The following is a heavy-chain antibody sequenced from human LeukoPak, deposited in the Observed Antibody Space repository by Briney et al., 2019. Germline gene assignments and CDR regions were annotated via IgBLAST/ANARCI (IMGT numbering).Heavy chain of an antibody. CDR1: GGSFSGYY. J-gene: IGHJ5*02. CDR3: ARAFIAAAGTTDVAYEGWFDP. V-gene: IGHV4-34*01. CDR2: INHSGST. D-gene: IGHD6-13*01. Sequence: SETLSLTCAVYGGSFSGYYGSWIRQPPGKGLEWIGEINHSGSTNYNPSLKSRVTISVDTSKNQFSLKLSSVTAADTAVYYCARAFIAAAGTTDVAYEGWFDPWGQGTLVTVSS.